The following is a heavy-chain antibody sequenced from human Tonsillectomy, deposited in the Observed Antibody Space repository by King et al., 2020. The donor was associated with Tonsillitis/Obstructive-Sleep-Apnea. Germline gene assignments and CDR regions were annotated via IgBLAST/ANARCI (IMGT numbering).Heavy chain of an antibody. CDR1: GYTFTRYG. CDR3: ASSTIFGVVIYYMDV. CDR2: ISAYNGNT. D-gene: IGHD3-3*01. J-gene: IGHJ6*03. V-gene: IGHV1-18*01. Sequence: QLVQSGAEVKKPGASVKVSCKASGYTFTRYGISWVRQAPGQGLEWMGWISAYNGNTNYAQKLQGRVTMTTDTSTSTAYMELRSRRSDDTAVYYCASSTIFGVVIYYMDVWGKGTTVTVSS.